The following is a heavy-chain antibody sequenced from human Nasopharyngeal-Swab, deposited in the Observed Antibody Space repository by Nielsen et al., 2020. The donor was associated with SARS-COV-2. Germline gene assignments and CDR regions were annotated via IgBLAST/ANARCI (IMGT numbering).Heavy chain of an antibody. V-gene: IGHV3-72*01. CDR3: VRPDLSHHFDY. CDR1: GFTLSAHY. Sequence: GGSLRLSCAAYGFTLSAHYMDWVRQAAGKGLEWVGRSRNEAHSFTTEYATSVKGRFTISREDSESSLYLQMNSLKIEDTAVYYCVRPDLSHHFDYWGQGTLVTVSS. CDR2: SRNEAHSFTT. J-gene: IGHJ4*02.